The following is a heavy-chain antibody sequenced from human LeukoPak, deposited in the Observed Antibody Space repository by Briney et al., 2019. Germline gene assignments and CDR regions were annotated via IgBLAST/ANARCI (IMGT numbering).Heavy chain of an antibody. Sequence: GGSLRLSCAASGFTFSSYAMSWVRQAPGKGLEWVSAISGSGGSTYYADSVKGRFTISRDNSKNTLYLQMNSLSAGDTAVYYCAQHYYGSGAPEWFDPWGQGTLVTVSS. CDR3: AQHYYGSGAPEWFDP. CDR1: GFTFSSYA. J-gene: IGHJ5*02. CDR2: ISGSGGST. V-gene: IGHV3-23*01. D-gene: IGHD3-10*01.